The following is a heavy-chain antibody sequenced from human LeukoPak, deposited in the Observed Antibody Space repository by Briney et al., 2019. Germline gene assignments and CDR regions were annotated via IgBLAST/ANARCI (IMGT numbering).Heavy chain of an antibody. V-gene: IGHV3-30*03. D-gene: IGHD3-10*01. CDR2: ISYDGSNK. Sequence: GGSLRLSCAASGFTFSSYGMHWVRQAPGKGLEGVAVISYDGSNKYYADSVKGRFTISRDNSKNTLYLQMNSLRAEDTAVYYCARGLEGLLWFGELGPWGQGTLVTVSS. CDR3: ARGLEGLLWFGELGP. CDR1: GFTFSSYG. J-gene: IGHJ5*02.